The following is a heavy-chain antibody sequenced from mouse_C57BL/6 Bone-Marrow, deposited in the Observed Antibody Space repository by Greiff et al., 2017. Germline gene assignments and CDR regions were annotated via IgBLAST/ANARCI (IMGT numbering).Heavy chain of an antibody. J-gene: IGHJ4*01. Sequence: EVQRVESGGGLVKPGGSLKLSCAASGFTFSDYGLHWVRQAPEKGLEWVAYISSGSSTIYYADPVTGRFTISRDYAKNTLFLQMTSLRSEDTAMYYCARGVLYYAMDYWGQGTSGTVSS. CDR1: GFTFSDYG. V-gene: IGHV5-17*01. CDR2: ISSGSSTI. CDR3: ARGVLYYAMDY.